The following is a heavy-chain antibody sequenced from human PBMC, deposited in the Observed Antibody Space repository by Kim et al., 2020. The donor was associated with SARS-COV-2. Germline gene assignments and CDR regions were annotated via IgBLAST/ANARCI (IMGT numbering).Heavy chain of an antibody. CDR1: GGSISSYY. Sequence: SESLSLTCTVSGGSISSYYWSWIRQPPGKGLEWIGYIYYSGSTNYNPSLKSRVTISVDTSKNQFSLKLSSVTAADTAVYYCARGAVVPAAIPSLYYYYYGMDVWGQGTTVTVSS. J-gene: IGHJ6*02. CDR3: ARGAVVPAAIPSLYYYYYGMDV. CDR2: IYYSGST. D-gene: IGHD2-2*02. V-gene: IGHV4-59*01.